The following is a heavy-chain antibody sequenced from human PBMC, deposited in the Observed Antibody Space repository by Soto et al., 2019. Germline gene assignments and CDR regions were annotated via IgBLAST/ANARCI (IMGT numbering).Heavy chain of an antibody. V-gene: IGHV4-30-2*01. CDR1: GASISRGGSS. D-gene: IGHD3-10*01. Sequence: PSETLSLTCAVSGASISRGGSSWGWIRQAPGTGLAWIGYIYHNGITNYNPSLKCRVTITVDKSQNQFSLSLNFVTAADTAVYYCARGLAVRGSYGLDVWGQGTTVTVSS. CDR2: IYHNGIT. CDR3: ARGLAVRGSYGLDV. J-gene: IGHJ6*02.